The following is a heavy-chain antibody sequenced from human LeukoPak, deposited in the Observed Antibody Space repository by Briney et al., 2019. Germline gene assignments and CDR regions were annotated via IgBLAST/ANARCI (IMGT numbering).Heavy chain of an antibody. CDR3: AKDMGYSSGWYYFDY. V-gene: IGHV3-30*02. J-gene: IGHJ4*02. D-gene: IGHD6-19*01. CDR1: GFTFSSYG. CDR2: IRYDGSNK. Sequence: GRSLRLSCAASGFTFSSYGMHWVRQAPGKGLEWVAFIRYDGSNKYYADSVKGRFTISRDNSKNTLYLQMNSLRAEDTAVYYCAKDMGYSSGWYYFDYWGQGTLVTVSS.